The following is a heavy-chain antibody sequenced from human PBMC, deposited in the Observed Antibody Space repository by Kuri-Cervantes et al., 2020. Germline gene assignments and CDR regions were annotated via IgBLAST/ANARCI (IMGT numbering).Heavy chain of an antibody. D-gene: IGHD1-26*01. CDR3: ARVRATGGFDS. CDR2: ISHSRGS. CDR1: GGFFSSYS. Sequence: SETLSLTCSVYGGFFSSYSWSWIRQPPGKGLEWIGDISHSRGSNYNPSLKSRVTTSVDTSKNQFSLKLSSVTAADTAVYYCARVRATGGFDSWGQGTLVTVSS. J-gene: IGHJ4*02. V-gene: IGHV4-34*01.